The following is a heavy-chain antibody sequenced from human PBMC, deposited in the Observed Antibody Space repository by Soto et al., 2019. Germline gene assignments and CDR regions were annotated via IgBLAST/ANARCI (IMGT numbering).Heavy chain of an antibody. D-gene: IGHD5-18*01. CDR3: AQPPTTPEDREDTAMVTA. CDR1: GIAFSNNA. CDR2: ISGSGGST. Sequence: GGSLRLSCAASGIAFSNNALNWVRQAPGKGLEWVSAISGSGGSTYYADSVKGRFTISRDNSKNTLYLQMNSLRAEDTAVYYCAQPPTTPEDREDTAMVTAWGQGTLVTVSS. J-gene: IGHJ5*02. V-gene: IGHV3-23*01.